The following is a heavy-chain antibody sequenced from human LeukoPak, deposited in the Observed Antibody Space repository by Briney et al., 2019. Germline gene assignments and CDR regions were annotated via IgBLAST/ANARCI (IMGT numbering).Heavy chain of an antibody. Sequence: AGGSLRLSCAASGFTFNSYSIHWVRQVPGKGLEWVCFISGSGSVTHYADSVRGRFTISRDNSKNTLYLQMNSLRAEDTAVYYCAKDRMERSSSWFRGLYYYYGMDVWGQGTTVTVSS. CDR1: GFTFNSYS. D-gene: IGHD6-13*01. J-gene: IGHJ6*02. V-gene: IGHV3-23*01. CDR2: ISGSGSVT. CDR3: AKDRMERSSSWFRGLYYYYGMDV.